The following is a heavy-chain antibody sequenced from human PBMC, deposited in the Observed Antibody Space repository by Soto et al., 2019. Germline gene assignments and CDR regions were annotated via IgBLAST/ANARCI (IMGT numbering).Heavy chain of an antibody. CDR3: ARHVGGGASQSTFDY. V-gene: IGHV4-59*08. D-gene: IGHD3-16*01. Sequence: PSETLSLTCTVSGCSISPYYWSWIRQPPGKGLEWIGYIYHNGYTNYNPSLESRVTISLGTSKNQFSLNLTSVTAADTAVYYCARHVGGGASQSTFDYWGQGALVTVSS. J-gene: IGHJ4*02. CDR2: IYHNGYT. CDR1: GCSISPYY.